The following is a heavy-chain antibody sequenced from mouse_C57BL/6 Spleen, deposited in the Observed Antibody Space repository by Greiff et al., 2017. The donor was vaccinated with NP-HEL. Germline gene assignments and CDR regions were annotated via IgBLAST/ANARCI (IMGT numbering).Heavy chain of an antibody. V-gene: IGHV1-80*01. CDR3: ARRGTGDFDY. J-gene: IGHJ2*01. CDR1: GYAFSSYW. CDR2: IYPGDGDT. Sequence: VQRVESGAELVKPGASVKISCKASGYAFSSYWMNWVKQRPGKGLEWIGQIYPGDGDTNYNGKFKGKATLTADKSSSTAYMQLSSLTSEDSAVYFCARRGTGDFDYWGQGTTLTVSS. D-gene: IGHD3-3*01.